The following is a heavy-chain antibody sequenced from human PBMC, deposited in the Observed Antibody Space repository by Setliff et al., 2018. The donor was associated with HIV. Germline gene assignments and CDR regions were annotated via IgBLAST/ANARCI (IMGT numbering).Heavy chain of an antibody. CDR1: GFTVSGSY. D-gene: IGHD3-22*01. J-gene: IGHJ4*02. CDR2: IYSDGST. Sequence: GESLKISCAASGFTVSGSYMSWVRQAPGKGLEWVSTIYSDGSTYHADSVKGRFTLSRDTSKNTLSLQMNTLRPEDTAVYFCARVRLYNSALDYWGQGTLVTVSS. CDR3: ARVRLYNSALDY. V-gene: IGHV3-66*02.